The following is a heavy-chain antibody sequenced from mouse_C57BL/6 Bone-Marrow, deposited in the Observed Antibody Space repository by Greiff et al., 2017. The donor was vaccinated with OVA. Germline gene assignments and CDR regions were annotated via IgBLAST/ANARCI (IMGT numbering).Heavy chain of an antibody. V-gene: IGHV14-2*01. CDR2: IDPEDGET. Sequence: EVQLQESGAELVKPGASVKLSCTASGFNIKDYYMHWVKQRTEQGLEWIGRIDPEDGETKYAPTFQGKAPITAATSSNTAYLQLSSLTSEDTAVYYCATYDYDVSWFAYWGQGTLVTVSA. D-gene: IGHD2-4*01. J-gene: IGHJ3*01. CDR1: GFNIKDYY. CDR3: ATYDYDVSWFAY.